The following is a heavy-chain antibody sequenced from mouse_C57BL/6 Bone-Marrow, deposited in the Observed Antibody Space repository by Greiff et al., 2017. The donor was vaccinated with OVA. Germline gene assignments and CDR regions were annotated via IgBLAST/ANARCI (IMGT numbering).Heavy chain of an antibody. V-gene: IGHV2-2*01. CDR2: IWSGGST. D-gene: IGHD1-1*01. J-gene: IGHJ1*03. CDR1: GFSFTSYG. CDR3: AREFTTVVEGYFDV. Sequence: VQLQESGPGLVQPSQSLSITCTVSGFSFTSYGVHWVRQSPGKGLEWLGVIWSGGSTDYNAAFISRLSISKDNSKSQVFFKMNSLQADDTAIYYCAREFTTVVEGYFDVWGTGTTVTVSS.